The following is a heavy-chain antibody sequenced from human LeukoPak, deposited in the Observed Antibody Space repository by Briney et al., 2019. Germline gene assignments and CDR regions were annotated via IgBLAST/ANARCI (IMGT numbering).Heavy chain of an antibody. CDR2: ISSSGSTI. CDR1: GFTFSSYE. CDR3: ASLKDVDY. J-gene: IGHJ4*02. Sequence: GGSLRLSCAASGFTFSSYEMNWVRQAPGKGLEWVSYISSSGSTIYYADSVKGRFTSSRDNAKNSLYLQMSSLRAEETAVYYCASLKDVDYWGQGTLVTVSS. D-gene: IGHD2-15*01. V-gene: IGHV3-48*03.